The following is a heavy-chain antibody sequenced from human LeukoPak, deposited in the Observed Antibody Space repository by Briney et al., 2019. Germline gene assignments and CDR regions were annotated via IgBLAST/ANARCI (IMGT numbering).Heavy chain of an antibody. V-gene: IGHV4-38-2*02. CDR1: GYSINSGYY. D-gene: IGHD6-13*01. Sequence: PSETLSLTCTVSGYSINSGYYWGWIRQPPGKGLEWIGEINHSGSTNYNPSLKSRVTISVDTSKNQFSLKLSSVTAADTAVYYCARVAGSWYSGIYYYYMDVWGKGTTVTVSS. J-gene: IGHJ6*03. CDR2: INHSGST. CDR3: ARVAGSWYSGIYYYYMDV.